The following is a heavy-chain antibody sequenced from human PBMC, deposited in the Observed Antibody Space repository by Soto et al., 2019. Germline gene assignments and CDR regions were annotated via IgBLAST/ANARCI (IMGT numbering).Heavy chain of an antibody. J-gene: IGHJ5*02. CDR3: VRDRVDNWFDP. CDR1: GYTFTSYD. V-gene: IGHV1-8*01. CDR2: MNPNSGNT. Sequence: QVQLVQSGAEVKKPGASVKVSCKASGYTFTSYDINWVRQATGHGLEWMGWMNPNSGNTGYAQKFQGRVTMTRNTSKSTAYMELTSLRSEDTAVYYFVRDRVDNWFDPWGQGTLVTVSS. D-gene: IGHD3-10*01.